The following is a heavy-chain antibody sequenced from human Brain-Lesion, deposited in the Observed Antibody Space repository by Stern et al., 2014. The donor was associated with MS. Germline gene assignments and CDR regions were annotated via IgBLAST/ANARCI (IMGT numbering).Heavy chain of an antibody. CDR1: GYIFTGYY. J-gene: IGHJ6*02. CDR3: ARDQRGITIFGVVTDYYYLGMDV. Sequence: VQLVQSGAEVKKPGASVKVSCKTSGYIFTGYYIHWVRQAPGQGLEWMAWINPNTGGTKYVQKCQGRVTMSRDTSISTAYVELSSLTSDDTAVYYCARDQRGITIFGVVTDYYYLGMDVWGQGTTVTVSS. CDR2: INPNTGGT. D-gene: IGHD3-3*01. V-gene: IGHV1-2*02.